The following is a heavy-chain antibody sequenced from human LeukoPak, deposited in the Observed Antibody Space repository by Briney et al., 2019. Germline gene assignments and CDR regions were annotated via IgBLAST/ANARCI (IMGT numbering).Heavy chain of an antibody. V-gene: IGHV4-4*02. D-gene: IGHD3-9*01. J-gene: IGHJ4*02. CDR3: ARKSATDYYETDY. CDR1: GDSINNNIW. Sequence: SGALSLTCAVSGDSINNNIWWTWVRPPPGKGLEWIGEIHHGGSTNYKPSLKSRVTISVDKSKNQFSLKLTSVTAADTAIYYCARKSATDYYETDYWGQGALVTVSS. CDR2: IHHGGST.